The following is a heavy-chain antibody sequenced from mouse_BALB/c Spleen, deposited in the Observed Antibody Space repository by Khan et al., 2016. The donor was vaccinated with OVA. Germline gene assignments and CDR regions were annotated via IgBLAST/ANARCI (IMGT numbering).Heavy chain of an antibody. CDR3: ARQPYYHYNIMDY. J-gene: IGHJ4*01. CDR1: GFSLTNYG. CDR2: IWSDGST. V-gene: IGHV2-6-1*01. D-gene: IGHD2-10*01. Sequence: QVQLKQSGPGLVAPSQSLSITCTISGFSLTNYGIHWVHQPPGKGLEWLVMIWSDGSTTYNSALKSRLSISKDNSKSQVFLILNSLQTDDTAMYYCARQPYYHYNIMDYWGQGTSVTVSS.